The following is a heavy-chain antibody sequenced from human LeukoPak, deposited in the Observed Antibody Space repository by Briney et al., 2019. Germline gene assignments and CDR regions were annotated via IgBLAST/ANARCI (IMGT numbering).Heavy chain of an antibody. CDR2: IKRNTQGATT. CDR1: GFTFNLAW. D-gene: IGHD2-15*01. J-gene: IGHJ4*02. V-gene: IGHV3-15*01. Sequence: GGSLRLSCATSGFTFNLAWMSWVRQAPGKGLEWVGRIKRNTQGATTDYAAAVKGRFTISRDDSKNTLYLQMNSLEIEDTDVYYCTTHPGYESYWGQGTLVTVSS. CDR3: TTHPGYESY.